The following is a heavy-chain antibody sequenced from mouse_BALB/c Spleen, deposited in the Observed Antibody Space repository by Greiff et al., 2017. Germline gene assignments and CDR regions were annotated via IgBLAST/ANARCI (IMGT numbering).Heavy chain of an antibody. D-gene: IGHD1-1*01. Sequence: DVQLVESGGGLVQPGGSRKLSCAASGFTFSSFGMHWVRQAPEKGLEWVAYISSGSSTIYYADTVKGRFTISRDNPKNTLFLQMTSLRSEDTAMYYCARGTTVVRAGPYFAYWGQGTTVTVSS. CDR2: ISSGSSTI. V-gene: IGHV5-17*02. CDR1: GFTFSSFG. CDR3: ARGTTVVRAGPYFAY. J-gene: IGHJ2*01.